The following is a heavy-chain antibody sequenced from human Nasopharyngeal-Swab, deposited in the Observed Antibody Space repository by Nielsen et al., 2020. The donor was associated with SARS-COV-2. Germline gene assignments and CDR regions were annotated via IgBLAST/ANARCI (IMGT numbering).Heavy chain of an antibody. J-gene: IGHJ4*02. CDR1: GFTFSSYW. CDR2: IKQDGSEK. V-gene: IGHV3-7*01. CDR3: ARGDIVATTPPDY. D-gene: IGHD5-12*01. Sequence: GESLKISCAASGFTFSSYWMSWVRQAPGKGLEWVANIKQDGSEKYYVDSVKGRFTISRDNAKNSLYLQMNSLRAEDTAVYYCARGDIVATTPPDYWGQGTLVTVSS.